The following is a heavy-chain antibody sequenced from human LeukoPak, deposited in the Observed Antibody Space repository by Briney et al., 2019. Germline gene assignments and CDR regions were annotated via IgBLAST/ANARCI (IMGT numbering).Heavy chain of an antibody. J-gene: IGHJ4*02. CDR2: ISYDGSNK. Sequence: GGSLRLSCAASGFTFSSYGMHWVRQAPGKGLEWVAVISYDGSNKYYADSVKGRFTISRDNSKNTLYLQMNSLRAEDTAAYYCAKISGYDFGDFDYWGQGTLVTVSS. D-gene: IGHD5-12*01. CDR3: AKISGYDFGDFDY. CDR1: GFTFSSYG. V-gene: IGHV3-30*18.